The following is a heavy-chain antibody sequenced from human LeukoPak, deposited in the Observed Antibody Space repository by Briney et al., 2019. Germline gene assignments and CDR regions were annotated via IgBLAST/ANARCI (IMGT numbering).Heavy chain of an antibody. Sequence: GESLKISCKGSGYSFTSYWVGWVRQAPGQGLEWMGWISAYNGNTNYAQKLQGRVTMTTDTSTSTAYMELRSLRSDDTAVYYCARVPTTLYRAAVAGTPNFDYWGQGTLVTVSS. V-gene: IGHV1-18*04. CDR3: ARVPTTLYRAAVAGTPNFDY. CDR1: GYSFTSYW. J-gene: IGHJ4*02. D-gene: IGHD6-19*01. CDR2: ISAYNGNT.